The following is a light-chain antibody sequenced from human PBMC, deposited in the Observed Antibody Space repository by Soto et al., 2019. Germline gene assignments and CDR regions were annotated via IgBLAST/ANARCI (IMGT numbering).Light chain of an antibody. CDR1: QSVGRN. CDR3: QQSET. V-gene: IGKV3-15*01. Sequence: EIVMTQSPATLSVSPGERATLSCRASQSVGRNLAWYQQKPGQAPRLLIYGASTRATGIPARFSGSGSGTEFTLTISSLQSEDFAVYYCQQSETFGQGTKVEIK. J-gene: IGKJ1*01. CDR2: GAS.